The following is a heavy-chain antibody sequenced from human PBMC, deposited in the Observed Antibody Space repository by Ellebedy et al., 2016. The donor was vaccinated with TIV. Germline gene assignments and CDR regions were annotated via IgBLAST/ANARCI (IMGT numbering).Heavy chain of an antibody. V-gene: IGHV1-18*01. CDR2: ISAYNGNT. Sequence: ASVKVSCKASGGTFSTYAISWVRQAPGQGLEWMGWISAYNGNTNYAQKLQGRVTMTTDTSTSTAFMELGSLRSDDTAVYYCARDSSGARKYFDLWGRGTLVTVSS. CDR1: GGTFSTYA. J-gene: IGHJ2*01. D-gene: IGHD1-14*01. CDR3: ARDSSGARKYFDL.